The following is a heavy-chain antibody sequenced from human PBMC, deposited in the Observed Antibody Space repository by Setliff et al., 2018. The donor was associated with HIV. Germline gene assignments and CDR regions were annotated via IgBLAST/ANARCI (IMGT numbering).Heavy chain of an antibody. V-gene: IGHV4-59*01. CDR3: ARIFGDQGYYYSMDV. D-gene: IGHD3-3*01. Sequence: PSETLSLTCTVSGGSISSYYWSWIRQPPGKGLEWIGYIYYSGSTNYNPSLKSRVTISVDTSKNQFSLKLSSVIAADTAVYYCARIFGDQGYYYSMDVWGQGTTVTVPS. CDR1: GGSISSYY. CDR2: IYYSGST. J-gene: IGHJ6*02.